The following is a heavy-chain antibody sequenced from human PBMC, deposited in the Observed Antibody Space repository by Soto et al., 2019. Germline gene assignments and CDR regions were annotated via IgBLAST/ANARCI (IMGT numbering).Heavy chain of an antibody. D-gene: IGHD2-8*01. J-gene: IGHJ4*02. V-gene: IGHV4-30-4*01. Sequence: KTSETLSLTCTVSGDSISSDGYHWSWIRQSPGKGLEWIGYIYNGGRTFYRPSLESRINMSLDATKNSYSLRLTSVTAADTAVYYCARAPVGMDSINFFDHWGQGIQVTVS. CDR2: IYNGGRT. CDR3: ARAPVGMDSINFFDH. CDR1: GDSISSDGYH.